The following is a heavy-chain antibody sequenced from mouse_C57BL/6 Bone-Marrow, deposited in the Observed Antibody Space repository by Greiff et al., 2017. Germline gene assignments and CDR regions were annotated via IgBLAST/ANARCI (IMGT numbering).Heavy chain of an antibody. CDR3: ARDYYGSSSYFDY. V-gene: IGHV1-52*01. D-gene: IGHD1-1*01. CDR2: IDPSDSET. J-gene: IGHJ2*01. Sequence: QVHVKQPGAELVRPGSSVKLSCKASGYTFTSYWMHWVKQRPIQGLEWIGNIDPSDSETHYNQKFKDKATLTVDKSSSTAYMQLSSLTSEDSAVYYCARDYYGSSSYFDYWGQGTTLTVSS. CDR1: GYTFTSYW.